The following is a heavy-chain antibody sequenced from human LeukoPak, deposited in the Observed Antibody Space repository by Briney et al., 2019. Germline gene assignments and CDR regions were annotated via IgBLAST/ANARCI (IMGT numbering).Heavy chain of an antibody. CDR1: GFTFSTYG. V-gene: IGHV3-30*02. CDR3: ANQGGSLTEVGYYMDV. D-gene: IGHD1-26*01. CDR2: IRSDGTSK. Sequence: GGSLRLSCAASGFTFSTYGMHWVRQAPGKGLEWVAFIRSDGTSKYYTDSVKGRFTISRDNSKNTLYLQMNSLRAEDTAVYYCANQGGSLTEVGYYMDVWGKGTTVTVSS. J-gene: IGHJ6*03.